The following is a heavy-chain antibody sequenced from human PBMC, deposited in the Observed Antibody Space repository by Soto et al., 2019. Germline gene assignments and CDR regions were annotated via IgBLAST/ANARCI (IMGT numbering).Heavy chain of an antibody. V-gene: IGHV1-18*04. J-gene: IGHJ4*02. CDR2: ISTFNGNA. CDR1: GYTCSSNG. Sequence: QVQLVQSGAEVKKPGASVKVSCKASGYTCSSNGVSWVRQAPGQGLEWMGWISTFNGNAHFAQKFQGRVTMTTDTSTNTAYMELRSLSSDDTAVYYCARLHGYSSGWYDYWGQGTLVTVSS. D-gene: IGHD6-19*01. CDR3: ARLHGYSSGWYDY.